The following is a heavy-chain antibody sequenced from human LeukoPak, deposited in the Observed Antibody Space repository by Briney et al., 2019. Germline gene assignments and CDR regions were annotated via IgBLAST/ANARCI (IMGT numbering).Heavy chain of an antibody. CDR1: GYTFTVYY. J-gene: IGHJ6*02. CDR3: ARDLRISSSWYGVRGGYYYYGMDV. CDR2: ISAYNGNT. Sequence: ASVKVSCKASGYTFTVYYMHWVRQAPGQGLEWMGWISAYNGNTNYAQKLQGRVTITTDTSTSTAYMELRSLRSDDTAVYYCARDLRISSSWYGVRGGYYYYGMDVWGQGTTVTVSS. V-gene: IGHV1-18*04. D-gene: IGHD6-13*01.